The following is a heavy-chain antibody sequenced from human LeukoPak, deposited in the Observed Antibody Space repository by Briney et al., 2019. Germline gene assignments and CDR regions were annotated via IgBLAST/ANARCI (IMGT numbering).Heavy chain of an antibody. CDR2: INSDGSST. Sequence: PGGSLRLSCAASGFTFSSYWMHWVRQAPGKGLVWVSRINSDGSSTSYADSVKGRFTISRDNAKNTLYLQMNSLRAEDTAVYYCARGPRFGELLSWGQGTLVTVSS. CDR1: GFTFSSYW. J-gene: IGHJ4*02. D-gene: IGHD3-10*02. CDR3: ARGPRFGELLS. V-gene: IGHV3-74*01.